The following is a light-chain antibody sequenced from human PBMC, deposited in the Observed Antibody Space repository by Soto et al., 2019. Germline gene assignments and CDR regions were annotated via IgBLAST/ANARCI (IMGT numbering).Light chain of an antibody. V-gene: IGLV2-8*01. CDR2: EVS. CDR3: SSYAGSNNLVV. J-gene: IGLJ2*01. CDR1: SSDVGGYNY. Sequence: QSVLTQPPSASGSPGQSVTISCTGTSSDVGGYNYVSWYQQHPGKAPKLMIYEVSKRPSGVPDRFSGSKSGNTASLTVSGLQAEDGADYYCSSYAGSNNLVVFGGGPKPPVL.